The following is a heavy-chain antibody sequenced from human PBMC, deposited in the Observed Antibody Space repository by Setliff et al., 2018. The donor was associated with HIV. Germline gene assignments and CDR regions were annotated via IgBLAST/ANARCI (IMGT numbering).Heavy chain of an antibody. V-gene: IGHV4-34*01. CDR3: AVSLGDHFYMDV. J-gene: IGHJ6*03. CDR1: GGSSSGSY. Sequence: PSETLSLTCAVYGGSSSGSYWSWIRQPPGKGLEWIGEINQSGGTNYNPSLKSRVTISVDTSKNQFSLKVTSVTAADTAVYLCAVSLGDHFYMDVWGKGTTVTVSS. CDR2: INQSGGT. D-gene: IGHD3-10*01.